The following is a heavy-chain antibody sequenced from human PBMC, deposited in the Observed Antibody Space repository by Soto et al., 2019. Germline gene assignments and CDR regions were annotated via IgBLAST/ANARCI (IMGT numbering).Heavy chain of an antibody. Sequence: GGSLRLSCAASGFTVSANCMGWVRLAPGKGLEWVSVLSSGGRTYYPDSVEGRFTISGDNSKNTVYLQMHSLRAEDTAVYYCATNNTPGGMDVWGQGTTVTVSS. V-gene: IGHV3-53*01. D-gene: IGHD1-20*01. CDR3: ATNNTPGGMDV. J-gene: IGHJ6*02. CDR1: GFTVSANC. CDR2: LSSGGRT.